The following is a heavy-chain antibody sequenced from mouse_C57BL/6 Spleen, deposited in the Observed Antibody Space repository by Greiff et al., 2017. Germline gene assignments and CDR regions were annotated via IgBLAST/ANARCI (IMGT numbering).Heavy chain of an antibody. CDR2: IYWDDDK. CDR1: GFSLSTSGMG. CDR3: ARSYDALSWFAY. Sequence: QVTLKESGPGILQSSQTLSLTCSSSGFSLSTSGMGVSWIRQPSGKGLEWLAHIYWDDDKSYHPSLKSRRTISKDASRNHVLLKITSVDTSDTATYYCARSYDALSWFAYWGQGTLVTVSA. J-gene: IGHJ3*01. D-gene: IGHD2-3*01. V-gene: IGHV8-12*01.